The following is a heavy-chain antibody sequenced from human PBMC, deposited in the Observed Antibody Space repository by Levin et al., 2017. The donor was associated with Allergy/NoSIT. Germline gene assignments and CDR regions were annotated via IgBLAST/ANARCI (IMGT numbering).Heavy chain of an antibody. CDR2: INYRGGT. Sequence: TTSETLSLTCSVSGGSVSSGTYYWSWIRRPPGTGLEWIGYINYRGGTKYNPSLESRVTISVDTSKNEFSLKVTSVTAADTAVYYCARNRIIVSGGNDYYYGMDGWGQGTTVTVSS. J-gene: IGHJ6*02. D-gene: IGHD5/OR15-5a*01. CDR1: GGSVSSGTYY. V-gene: IGHV4-61*01. CDR3: ARNRIIVSGGNDYYYGMDG.